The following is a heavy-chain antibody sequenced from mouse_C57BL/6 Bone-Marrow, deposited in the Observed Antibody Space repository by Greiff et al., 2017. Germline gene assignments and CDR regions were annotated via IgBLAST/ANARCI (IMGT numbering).Heavy chain of an antibody. D-gene: IGHD1-1*02. CDR2: ISSGSSTI. CDR1: GFTFSDYG. CDR3: ARWSPFAY. J-gene: IGHJ3*01. Sequence: EVQGVESGGGLVKPGGSLKLSCAASGFTFSDYGMHWVRQAPEQGLEWVAYISSGSSTIYYADTVKGRFTISRDNAKNTLFLQMTSLRSEDTAMYYCARWSPFAYWGQGTLVTVSA. V-gene: IGHV5-17*01.